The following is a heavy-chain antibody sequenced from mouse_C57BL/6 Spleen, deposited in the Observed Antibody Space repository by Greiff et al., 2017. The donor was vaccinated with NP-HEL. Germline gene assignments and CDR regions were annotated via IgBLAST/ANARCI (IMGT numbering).Heavy chain of an antibody. CDR1: GYAFSSYW. J-gene: IGHJ1*03. CDR3: ARGDYGSSYWYFDV. V-gene: IGHV1-80*01. CDR2: IYPGDGAT. Sequence: QVQLQQSGAELVKPGASVKISCKASGYAFSSYWTNWVKQRPGKGIEGIGQIYPGDGATNDIGKFTGKATRTADKASSTADMQLSSLTSEDSAVDFCARGDYGSSYWYFDVWGTGTTVTVSS. D-gene: IGHD1-1*01.